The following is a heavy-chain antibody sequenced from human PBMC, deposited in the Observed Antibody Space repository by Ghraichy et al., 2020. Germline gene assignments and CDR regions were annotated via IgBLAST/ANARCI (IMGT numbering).Heavy chain of an antibody. V-gene: IGHV4-34*01. Sequence: SETLSLTCAVYGGSFSGYYWSWIRQPPGKGLEWIGEINHSGSTNYNPSLKSRVTISVDTSKNQFSLKLSSVTAADTAVYYCARGSLLRYFDWLLPLQYWGQGTLVTVSS. CDR1: GGSFSGYY. CDR3: ARGSLLRYFDWLLPLQY. J-gene: IGHJ4*02. CDR2: INHSGST. D-gene: IGHD3-9*01.